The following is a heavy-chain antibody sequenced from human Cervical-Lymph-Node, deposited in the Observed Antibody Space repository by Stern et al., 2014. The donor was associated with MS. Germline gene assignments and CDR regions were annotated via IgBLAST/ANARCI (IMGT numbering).Heavy chain of an antibody. V-gene: IGHV3-30-3*01. D-gene: IGHD3-10*01. CDR3: ARDAGGYY. Sequence: VQLVESGGGVVQPGRSLRLSCAASGFTFSIYAMHWVRPAPGKGLEWVAVISYDGSNKYYADSVKGRFTISRDNSKNTLYLQMNSLRTEDTAVYYCARDAGGYYWGQGALVTVSS. CDR2: ISYDGSNK. CDR1: GFTFSIYA. J-gene: IGHJ4*02.